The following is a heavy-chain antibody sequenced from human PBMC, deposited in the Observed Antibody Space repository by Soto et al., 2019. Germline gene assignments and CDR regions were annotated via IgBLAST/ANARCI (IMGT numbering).Heavy chain of an antibody. CDR2: IKSKTDGGTT. CDR3: TTDLGKLWFGRGYFDH. J-gene: IGHJ4*02. Sequence: LRLSCAASGFTFSNAWMSWVRQAPGKGLEWVGRIKSKTDGGTTDYAAPVKGRFTISRDDSKNTLYLQMNSLKTEDTAVYYCTTDLGKLWFGRGYFDHWGQGTLVTVSS. CDR1: GFTFSNAW. V-gene: IGHV3-15*01. D-gene: IGHD5-18*01.